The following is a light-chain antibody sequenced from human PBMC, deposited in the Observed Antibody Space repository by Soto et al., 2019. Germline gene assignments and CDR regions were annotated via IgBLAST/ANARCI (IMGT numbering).Light chain of an antibody. J-gene: IGLJ1*01. V-gene: IGLV2-14*01. Sequence: QSALTQPASVSGSPGQSITISCAGTMRDVGAYNLVSWYQQHPGRAPQLMIYEVSNRPSGVSDRFSGSKSGNTASLTISGLQAEDEGDYYCSAYGSSSPLYVFGTGTKLTVL. CDR2: EVS. CDR3: SAYGSSSPLYV. CDR1: MRDVGAYNL.